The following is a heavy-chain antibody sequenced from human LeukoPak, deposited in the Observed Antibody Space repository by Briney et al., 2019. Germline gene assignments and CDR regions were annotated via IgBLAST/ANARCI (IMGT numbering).Heavy chain of an antibody. V-gene: IGHV3-48*04. CDR3: ATIGGNYYYMDV. CDR1: GFTFSFSAYS. CDR2: ISSGSSTI. Sequence: PGGSLRLSCAASGFTFSFSAYSMNWVRQAPGKGLEWVSYISSGSSTIYYADSVKGRFTISRDNAKNSLYLQMNSLRVEDTAVYYCATIGGNYYYMDVWGKGTTVTVSS. J-gene: IGHJ6*03.